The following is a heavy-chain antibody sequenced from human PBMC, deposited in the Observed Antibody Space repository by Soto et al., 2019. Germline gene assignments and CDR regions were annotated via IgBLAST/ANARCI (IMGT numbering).Heavy chain of an antibody. CDR2: IYYSGST. Sequence: PSETLSLTCTVSGGSISSYYCSWIRQPPGKGLEWIGYIYYSGSTNYNPSLKSRVTISVDTSKNQFSLKLSSVTAADTAVYYCARAYCSGGSCYSYAFDIWGQGTMVTVSS. CDR1: GGSISSYY. D-gene: IGHD2-15*01. J-gene: IGHJ3*02. CDR3: ARAYCSGGSCYSYAFDI. V-gene: IGHV4-59*01.